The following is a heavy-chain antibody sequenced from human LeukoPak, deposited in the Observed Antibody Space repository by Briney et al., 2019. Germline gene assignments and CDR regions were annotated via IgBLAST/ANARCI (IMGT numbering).Heavy chain of an antibody. D-gene: IGHD3-16*01. V-gene: IGHV4-39*01. CDR2: TFFSGST. J-gene: IGHJ4*02. CDR3: ARHGIDVLLKDYYFDY. Sequence: PSETLSLTCTVSGGSISSSTYHWVWVRQPPGQGLEWIGSTFFSGSTYYNPSLKSRVTISIDTSKNQFSLRLSSVTAADTAVYYCARHGIDVLLKDYYFDYWGQGTRVTVSS. CDR1: GGSISSSTYH.